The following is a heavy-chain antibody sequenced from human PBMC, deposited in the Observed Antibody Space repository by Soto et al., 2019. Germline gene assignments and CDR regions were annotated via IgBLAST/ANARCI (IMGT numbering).Heavy chain of an antibody. CDR2: ISTSGNTI. CDR1: GFTFSSYE. J-gene: IGHJ4*02. V-gene: IGHV3-48*03. D-gene: IGHD3-22*01. Sequence: GGSLRLSCAASGFTFSSYEMNWVRQAPGKGLEWVSYISTSGNTIHYADSVKGRFTISRDNAKNSLYLQMNSLRAEDTAVYYCTRDIDYYDSSGYQDYWGQGTLVTVSS. CDR3: TRDIDYYDSSGYQDY.